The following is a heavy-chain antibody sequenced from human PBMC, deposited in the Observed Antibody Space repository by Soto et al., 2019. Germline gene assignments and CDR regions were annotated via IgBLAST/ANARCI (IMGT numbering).Heavy chain of an antibody. J-gene: IGHJ6*02. CDR3: ARSLWFGELYYGMDV. CDR2: INAGNGNT. V-gene: IGHV1-3*01. CDR1: GYTFTSYA. Sequence: QVQLVQSGAEVKKPGASVKVSCKASGYTFTSYAMHWVRQAPGQRLEWMGWINAGNGNTKYSQKFQGRVTITRDTSASTAYMELGSLRSEDTAVYYCARSLWFGELYYGMDVWGQGTTVTVSS. D-gene: IGHD3-10*01.